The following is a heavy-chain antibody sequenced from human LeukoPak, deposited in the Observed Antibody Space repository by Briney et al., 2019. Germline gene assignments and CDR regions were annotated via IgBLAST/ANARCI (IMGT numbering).Heavy chain of an antibody. CDR2: ISSSSSYI. CDR3: ARDIPTGRAARRGTIDY. D-gene: IGHD6-6*01. V-gene: IGHV3-21*01. J-gene: IGHJ4*02. Sequence: RTGGSLRLSCAASGFTVSSNYMSWVRQAPGKGLEWVSSISSSSSYIYYADSVKGRFTISRDNAKNSLYLQMNSLRAEDTAVYYCARDIPTGRAARRGTIDYWGQGTLVTVSS. CDR1: GFTVSSNY.